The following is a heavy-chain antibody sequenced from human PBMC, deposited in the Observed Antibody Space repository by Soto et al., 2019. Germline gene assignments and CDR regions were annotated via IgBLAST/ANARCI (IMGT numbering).Heavy chain of an antibody. V-gene: IGHV4-59*01. Sequence: QVQLQESGPGLVKPSETLSLTCTVSGGSISSYYWSWIRQPPGTGLEWIGYIYYSGSTNYNPSLNSRVTISVDTSKNQFSLKLSSVTAADTAVYYCARGIAAYDAFDIWGQGTMVTVSS. CDR2: IYYSGST. CDR1: GGSISSYY. J-gene: IGHJ3*02. D-gene: IGHD6-13*01. CDR3: ARGIAAYDAFDI.